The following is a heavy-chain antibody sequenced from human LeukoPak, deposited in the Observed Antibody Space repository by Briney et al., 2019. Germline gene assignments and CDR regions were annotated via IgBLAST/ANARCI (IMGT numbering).Heavy chain of an antibody. J-gene: IGHJ4*02. CDR1: GGSISSYY. CDR3: ARQIVSSSWYYFDY. CDR2: IYYSGST. D-gene: IGHD6-13*01. V-gene: IGHV4-59*08. Sequence: SETLSLTCTVSGGSISSYYWSWIRQPPGKGLEWIGYIYYSGSTNYNPSLKSRVTISVDTSKNQFSLKLSSVTAADTAVYYCARQIVSSSWYYFDYWGQGTLVTVSS.